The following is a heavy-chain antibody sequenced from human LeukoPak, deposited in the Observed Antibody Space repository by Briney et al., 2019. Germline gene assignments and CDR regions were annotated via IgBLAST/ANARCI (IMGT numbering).Heavy chain of an antibody. CDR1: GYTFTGYH. D-gene: IGHD2-2*01. CDR2: IHPNSGAT. J-gene: IGHJ4*02. Sequence: GASVKVSCKASGYTFTGYHMHWVRQAPGQGLEWMGYIHPNSGATNYAQKFQGRVTMTRDTSISTAYMELSRLRSDDTAVYYCARAPGYLCSSTSCYESLSFDYWGQGTLVTVSS. V-gene: IGHV1-2*02. CDR3: ARAPGYLCSSTSCYESLSFDY.